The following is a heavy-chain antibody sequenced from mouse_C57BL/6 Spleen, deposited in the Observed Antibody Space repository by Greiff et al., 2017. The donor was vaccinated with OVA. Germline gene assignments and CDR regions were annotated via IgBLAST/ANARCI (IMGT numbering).Heavy chain of an antibody. CDR1: GYTFTSYW. V-gene: IGHV1-59*01. D-gene: IGHD1-1*01. Sequence: QVQLQQPGAELVRPGTSVKLSCKASGYTFTSYWMHWVKQRPGQGLEWIGVIDPSDSYTNYNQKFKGKATLTVDTSSSTAYMQLSSLTSEDSAVYYCAREGSTVGAPMDYWGQGTSVTVSS. CDR2: IDPSDSYT. CDR3: AREGSTVGAPMDY. J-gene: IGHJ4*01.